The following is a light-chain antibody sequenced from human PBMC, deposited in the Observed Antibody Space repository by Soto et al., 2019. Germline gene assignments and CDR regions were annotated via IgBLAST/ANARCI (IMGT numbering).Light chain of an antibody. V-gene: IGLV1-40*01. CDR1: SSNIGAGHD. CDR2: GNS. CDR3: QSYDSSLSGAV. J-gene: IGLJ2*01. Sequence: QSVLTQSPSVSGAPGQRVTISCTGSSSNIGAGHDVHWYQQLPGTAPKLLMYGNSNRPSGVPDRFSGSKFGTSASLAITGLQAEDEADYYCQSYDSSLSGAVFGGGTKLTVL.